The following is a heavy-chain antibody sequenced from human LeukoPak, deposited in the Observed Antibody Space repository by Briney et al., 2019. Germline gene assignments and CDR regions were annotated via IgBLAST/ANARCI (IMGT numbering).Heavy chain of an antibody. V-gene: IGHV4-34*01. Sequence: SETLSLTCAVYGGSFSGYYWSWIRQPAGKGLEWIGEINHSGSTNYNPSLKSRVTISVDTSKNQFSLKLSSVTAADTAVYYCAREGIAVARRGFDYWGQGTLVTVSS. CDR1: GGSFSGYY. CDR2: INHSGST. D-gene: IGHD6-19*01. CDR3: AREGIAVARRGFDY. J-gene: IGHJ4*02.